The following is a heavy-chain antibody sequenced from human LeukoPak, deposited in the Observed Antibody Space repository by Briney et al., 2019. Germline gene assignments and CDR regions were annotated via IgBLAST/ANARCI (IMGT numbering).Heavy chain of an antibody. D-gene: IGHD3-10*01. CDR3: ARDRSGTYYDH. CDR2: IYYSGST. Sequence: PSETLSLTCTVSGASVSSSNYYWRWIRQPPGKGLEWIGYIYYSGSTNYNPSLKSRVTISVATSKNQFSLKLSSVTAADTAVYYCARDRSGTYYDHWGQGTLVTVSS. V-gene: IGHV4-61*01. CDR1: GASVSSSNYY. J-gene: IGHJ4*02.